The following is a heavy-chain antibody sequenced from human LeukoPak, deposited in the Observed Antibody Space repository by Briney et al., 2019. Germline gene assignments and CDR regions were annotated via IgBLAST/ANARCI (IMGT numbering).Heavy chain of an antibody. Sequence: GGSLRLSCAASGFTFSSYGMHWVRQAPGKGLEWVAVISYDGSNKYYADSVKGRFTISRDNSKNTLYLQMNSRRAEDTAVYYCAKRTGTNFVGAFDIWGQGTMVTVSS. D-gene: IGHD1-7*01. CDR3: AKRTGTNFVGAFDI. V-gene: IGHV3-30*18. J-gene: IGHJ3*02. CDR1: GFTFSSYG. CDR2: ISYDGSNK.